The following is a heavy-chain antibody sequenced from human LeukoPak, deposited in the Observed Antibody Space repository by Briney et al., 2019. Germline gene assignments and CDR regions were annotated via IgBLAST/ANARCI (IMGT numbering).Heavy chain of an antibody. CDR3: ARGGYFDAFDI. J-gene: IGHJ3*02. V-gene: IGHV4-30-4*07. Sequence: ASETLSLTRAVSGGSISSGGYSWSWIRQPPGKGLEWIGYIYYSGSTYYNPSLKSRVTISVDTSKNQFSLKLSSVTAADTAVYYCARGGYFDAFDIWGQGTMVTVSS. CDR2: IYYSGST. D-gene: IGHD1-26*01. CDR1: GGSISSGGYS.